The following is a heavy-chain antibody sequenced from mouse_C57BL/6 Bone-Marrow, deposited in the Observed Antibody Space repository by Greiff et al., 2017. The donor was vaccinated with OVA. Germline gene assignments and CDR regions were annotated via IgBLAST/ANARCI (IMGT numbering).Heavy chain of an antibody. J-gene: IGHJ2*01. CDR1: GYAFSSSW. Sequence: QVQLQQSGPELVKPGASVKISCKASGYAFSSSWMNWVKQRPGKGLEWIGRIYPGDGDTNYNGKLKGKATLTADKSSSTAYMQLSSLTSDDSAVYFCARHEDGYYASYFDYWGQGTTLTVSS. V-gene: IGHV1-82*01. CDR3: ARHEDGYYASYFDY. CDR2: IYPGDGDT. D-gene: IGHD2-3*01.